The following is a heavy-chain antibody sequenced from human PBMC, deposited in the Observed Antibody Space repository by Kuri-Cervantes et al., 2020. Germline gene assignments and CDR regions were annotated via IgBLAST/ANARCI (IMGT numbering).Heavy chain of an antibody. Sequence: ASVKVSCKASGYTFTSSGIIWVRQAPGQRLEWMGWINAGNGNTKYSQKFQGRVTITRDTSASTAYMELSRLRSDDTAVYYCARAGLPRPDYYYMDVWGKGTTVTVSS. V-gene: IGHV1-18*01. D-gene: IGHD3/OR15-3a*01. J-gene: IGHJ6*03. CDR1: GYTFTSSG. CDR2: INAGNGNT. CDR3: ARAGLPRPDYYYMDV.